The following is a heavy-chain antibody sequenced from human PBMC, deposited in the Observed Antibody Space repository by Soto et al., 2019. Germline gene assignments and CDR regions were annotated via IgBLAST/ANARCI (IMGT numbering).Heavy chain of an antibody. D-gene: IGHD2-2*01. CDR2: IKSQGDGGTR. Sequence: GGSLRLSCAASGFSFRDAWMSWVRQAPGKGLEWVGHIKSQGDGGTRDYAAPVKGRFTISRDDSKNTLFLQMNSLKNEDTAVYFCTTDLQAYCDGTTCYAGNYYYDDMDVWGQGTTVTVSS. J-gene: IGHJ6*02. V-gene: IGHV3-15*01. CDR3: TTDLQAYCDGTTCYAGNYYYDDMDV. CDR1: GFSFRDAW.